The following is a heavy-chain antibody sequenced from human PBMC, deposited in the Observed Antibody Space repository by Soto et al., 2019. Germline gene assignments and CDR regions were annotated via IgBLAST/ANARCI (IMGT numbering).Heavy chain of an antibody. CDR3: AKVSGHYHFDY. CDR2: ISGSGGRT. V-gene: IGHV3-23*01. CDR1: GFTFGSYD. Sequence: EVQLLESGGGLVQPGGSLRLSCAASGFTFGSYDMSWVRQAPGKGLEWVSGISGSGGRTYYADSVKGRFTISRDNSKNSLYMQMNSLRAEDTAVFYCAKVSGHYHFDYWGQVTLVTVSS. J-gene: IGHJ4*02. D-gene: IGHD1-26*01.